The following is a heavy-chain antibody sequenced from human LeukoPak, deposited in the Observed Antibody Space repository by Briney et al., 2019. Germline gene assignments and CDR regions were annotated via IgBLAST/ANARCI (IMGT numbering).Heavy chain of an antibody. D-gene: IGHD4-17*01. Sequence: GGSLRLSCAASGFTFSSYWMHWVRQAPGKGLVWVSRINSDGSSTSYADSVKGRFTISRDNAKNTLYLQMNSLRAEDTAVYYCARMGVTTVTDRVYPVNWFDPWGQGTLVTVSS. CDR2: INSDGSST. CDR3: ARMGVTTVTDRVYPVNWFDP. V-gene: IGHV3-74*01. J-gene: IGHJ5*02. CDR1: GFTFSSYW.